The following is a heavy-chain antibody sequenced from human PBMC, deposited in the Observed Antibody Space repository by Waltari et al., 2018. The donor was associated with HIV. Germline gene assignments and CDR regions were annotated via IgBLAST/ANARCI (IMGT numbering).Heavy chain of an antibody. D-gene: IGHD2-15*01. Sequence: QVTLRESGPALVKPTQTLTLTCTFSGFSLSTSGMCVSWIRQPPGKALEWLALIDWDDDKYYSTSLKTRLTISKDTSKNQVVLTMTNMDPVDTATYYCARVPSGYCSGGIGVGFDYWGQGTLVTVSS. CDR2: IDWDDDK. CDR3: ARVPSGYCSGGIGVGFDY. CDR1: GFSLSTSGMC. V-gene: IGHV2-70*01. J-gene: IGHJ4*02.